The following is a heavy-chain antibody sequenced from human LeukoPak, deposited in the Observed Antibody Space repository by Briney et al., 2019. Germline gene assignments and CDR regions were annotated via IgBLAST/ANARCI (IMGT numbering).Heavy chain of an antibody. CDR1: GGSISSYY. Sequence: SETLSLTCTVSGGSISSYYWSWLRQPPGKGLEGIGYIYYSGSTNYNPSLTSRVTISVDTSKNQFSLKLSSVTAADTAVYYCARDRVGQQLVGRNYYYYYMDVWGKGTTVTISS. J-gene: IGHJ6*03. D-gene: IGHD6-13*01. CDR2: IYYSGST. V-gene: IGHV4-59*01. CDR3: ARDRVGQQLVGRNYYYYYMDV.